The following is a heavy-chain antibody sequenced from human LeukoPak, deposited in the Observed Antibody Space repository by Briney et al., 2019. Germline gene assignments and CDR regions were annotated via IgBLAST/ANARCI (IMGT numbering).Heavy chain of an antibody. CDR2: INAGNGNT. V-gene: IGHV1-3*01. D-gene: IGHD3-22*01. Sequence: ASVKVSCKASGYTFTSYAMHWVRQAPGQRLEWMGWINAGNGNTKYSQKFQGRVTITRDTSASTAYMELSSLRSEDTAVYFCARVLYYYDSSGYSESGAFDVWGQGTMVTVSS. J-gene: IGHJ3*01. CDR3: ARVLYYYDSSGYSESGAFDV. CDR1: GYTFTSYA.